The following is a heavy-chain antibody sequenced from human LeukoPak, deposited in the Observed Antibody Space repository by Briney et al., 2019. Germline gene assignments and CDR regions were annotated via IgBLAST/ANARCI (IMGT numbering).Heavy chain of an antibody. CDR2: IYYSGST. Sequence: SETLSLTCPVSGGSISSGDNYWSWIRQPPGKGLEWIGYIYYSGSTYYNPSLKSRVTISVDTSKNQFSLKLSSVTAADTAVYYCARDKEATDNYYYYYMDVWGKGTTVTVSS. D-gene: IGHD5-12*01. J-gene: IGHJ6*03. CDR1: GGSISSGDNY. V-gene: IGHV4-30-4*08. CDR3: ARDKEATDNYYYYYMDV.